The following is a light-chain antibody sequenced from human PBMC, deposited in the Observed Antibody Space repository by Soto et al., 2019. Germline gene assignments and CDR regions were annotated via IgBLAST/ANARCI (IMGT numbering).Light chain of an antibody. J-gene: IGLJ1*01. CDR3: SSYTTSNTRQIV. CDR2: DVS. Sequence: QSVLTQPASVSGSPGQSITISCTGTSSDVGGYNYVSWYQHHPGKAPKLIIFDVSNRPSGVSNPFSSSKSGNTASLTISALQPEDEADYYCSSYTTSNTRQIVFGTGTKVTVL. V-gene: IGLV2-14*03. CDR1: SSDVGGYNY.